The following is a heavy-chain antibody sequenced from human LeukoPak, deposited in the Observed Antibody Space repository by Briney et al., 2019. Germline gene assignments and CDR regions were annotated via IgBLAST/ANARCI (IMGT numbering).Heavy chain of an antibody. Sequence: SETLSLTCAVYGGSFSGYYWSWIRQPPGKGLEWIGEIIHSGSTNYNPSLKSRVTISVDTSKNQFSLKLSSVTAADTAVYYCAREERYTTSSGGHWGQGTLVTVSS. CDR2: IIHSGST. D-gene: IGHD1-26*01. J-gene: IGHJ1*01. CDR3: AREERYTTSSGGH. CDR1: GGSFSGYY. V-gene: IGHV4-34*12.